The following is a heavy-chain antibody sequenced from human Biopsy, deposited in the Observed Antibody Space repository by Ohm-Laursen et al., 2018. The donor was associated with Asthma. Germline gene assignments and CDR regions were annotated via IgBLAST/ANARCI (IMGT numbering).Heavy chain of an antibody. D-gene: IGHD2-2*01. V-gene: IGHV1-69*01. J-gene: IGHJ4*02. Sequence: SSVKVSCKSLGGTFNTYVIGWVRQAPGQRLEWMGGINSVFGTTTYPQKFQDRVTITADDSTSTVYMELSSLRSEDTAVYYCARKAGPCISRTCYSLDFWGQGTLVTVPS. CDR2: INSVFGTT. CDR1: GGTFNTYV. CDR3: ARKAGPCISRTCYSLDF.